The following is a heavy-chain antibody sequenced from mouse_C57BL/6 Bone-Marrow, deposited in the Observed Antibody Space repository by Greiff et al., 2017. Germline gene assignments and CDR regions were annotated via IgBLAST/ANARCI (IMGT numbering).Heavy chain of an antibody. CDR2: IDPSDSYT. Sequence: QVQLQQPGAELVKPGASVKLSCKASGYTFTSYWMQWVKQRPGQGLEWIGEIDPSDSYTNYHQKFKGKATLTVDTSSSTAYMQLSSLTSEDSAVYYCARGGFAYWGQGTLVTVSA. V-gene: IGHV1-50*01. CDR1: GYTFTSYW. J-gene: IGHJ3*01. CDR3: ARGGFAY.